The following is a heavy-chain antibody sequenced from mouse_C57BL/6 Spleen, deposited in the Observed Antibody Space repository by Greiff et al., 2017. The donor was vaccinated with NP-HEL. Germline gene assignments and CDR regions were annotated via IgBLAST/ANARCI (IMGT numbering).Heavy chain of an antibody. J-gene: IGHJ2*01. CDR1: GYAFTNYL. CDR3: ARAYYFDY. V-gene: IGHV1-54*01. CDR2: INPGSGST. Sequence: QVQLQQSGAELVRPGTSVKVSCKASGYAFTNYLIEWVKQRPGQGLEWIGVINPGSGSTNYNEKFKGKATLTADKSSSTAYMQLSSLTSEDSAVYFCARAYYFDYWGQGTTLTVSS.